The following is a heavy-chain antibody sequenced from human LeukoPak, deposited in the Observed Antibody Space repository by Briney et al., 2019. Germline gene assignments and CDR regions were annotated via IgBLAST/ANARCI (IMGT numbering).Heavy chain of an antibody. J-gene: IGHJ4*02. CDR1: GGSISSSSYY. D-gene: IGHD6-13*01. CDR3: ASRVAASGRRDY. V-gene: IGHV4-39*01. CDR2: IYYSGST. Sequence: SETLSLTCTVSGGSISSSSYYWGWIRQPPGKGLEWIGSIYYSGSTYCNPSLKSRVTISVDTSKNQFSLKLSSVAAADTAVYYCASRVAASGRRDYWGQGTLVTVSS.